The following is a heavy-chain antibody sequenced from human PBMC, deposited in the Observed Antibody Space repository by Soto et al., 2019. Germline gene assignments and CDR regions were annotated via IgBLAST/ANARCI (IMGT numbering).Heavy chain of an antibody. CDR3: AREGYDRPLDY. CDR1: GFTFSSYG. D-gene: IGHD3-22*01. V-gene: IGHV3-33*01. CDR2: IWYDGSNK. Sequence: QVQLVESGGGVVQPGRSLRLSCAASGFTFSSYGMHWVRQAPGKGLEWVAVIWYDGSNKYYADSVKGRFTISRDNSKNTRYLQMNSLRAEDTAVYYCAREGYDRPLDYWGQGTLVTVSS. J-gene: IGHJ4*02.